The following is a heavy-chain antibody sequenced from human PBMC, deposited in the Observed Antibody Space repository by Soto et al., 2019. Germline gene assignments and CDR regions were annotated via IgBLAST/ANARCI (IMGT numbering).Heavy chain of an antibody. CDR1: GFTFSDDY. Sequence: QVQLAESGGGLVKPGGSLRLSCAASGFTFSDDYMSWIRQAPGKGLEWLSYISGGGGTIYYADSVKGRFTVSRDNAKNSLYLQINNLRAEDTAVYYCARVTTSSGAYYYYDMDVWGQGTTVTVSS. V-gene: IGHV3-11*01. CDR3: ARVTTSSGAYYYYDMDV. J-gene: IGHJ6*02. D-gene: IGHD1-26*01. CDR2: ISGGGGTI.